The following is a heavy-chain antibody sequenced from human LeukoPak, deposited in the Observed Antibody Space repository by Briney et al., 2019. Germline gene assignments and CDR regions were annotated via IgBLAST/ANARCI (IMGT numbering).Heavy chain of an antibody. CDR3: ARVSRGLPTGDNWFDP. D-gene: IGHD1-26*01. CDR2: IYTSGST. J-gene: IGHJ5*02. V-gene: IGHV4-4*07. CDR1: GGSISSYC. Sequence: SETLSLTCTVSGGSISSYCWSWIRQPAGKGLEWIGRIYTSGSTNYNPSLKSRVTMSVDTSKNQFSLKLSSVTAADTAVYYCARVSRGLPTGDNWFDPWGQGTLVTVSS.